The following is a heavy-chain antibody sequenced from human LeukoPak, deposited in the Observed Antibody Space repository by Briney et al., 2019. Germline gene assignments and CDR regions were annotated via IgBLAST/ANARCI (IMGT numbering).Heavy chain of an antibody. V-gene: IGHV4-39*07. CDR3: ASSGRSSGWYGGGY. CDR1: GGSISSSSYY. Sequence: SETLSLTCTASGGSISSSSYYWGWIRQPPGKGLEWIGSIYYSGSTYYNPSLKSRVTISVDTSKNQFSLKLSSVTAADTAVYYCASSGRSSGWYGGGYWGQGTLVTVSS. CDR2: IYYSGST. J-gene: IGHJ4*02. D-gene: IGHD6-19*01.